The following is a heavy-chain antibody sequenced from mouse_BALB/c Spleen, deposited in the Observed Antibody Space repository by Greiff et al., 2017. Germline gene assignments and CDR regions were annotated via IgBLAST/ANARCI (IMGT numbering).Heavy chain of an antibody. CDR2: IWAGGST. CDR3: ARGDYYGNQYAMDY. J-gene: IGHJ4*01. D-gene: IGHD2-1*01. CDR1: GFSLTSYG. Sequence: VMLVESGPGLVAPSQSLSITCTVSGFSLTSYGVHWVRQPPGKGLEWLGVIWAGGSTNYNSALMSRLSISKDNSKSQVFLKMNSLQTDDTAMYYCARGDYYGNQYAMDYWGQGTSVTVSS. V-gene: IGHV2-9*02.